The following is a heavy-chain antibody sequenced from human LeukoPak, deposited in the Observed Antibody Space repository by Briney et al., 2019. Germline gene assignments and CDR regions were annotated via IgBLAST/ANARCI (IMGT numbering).Heavy chain of an antibody. CDR2: IIPIFGTA. CDR1: GGTFSSYA. V-gene: IGHV1-69*06. D-gene: IGHD4-17*01. Sequence: ASVKVSCKASGGTFSSYAISWVRQAPGQGLEWMGGIIPIFGTANYAQKFQGGVTITADKSTSTAYMELSSLRSEDTAVYYCTYGDPYGMDVWGKGTTVTVSS. CDR3: TYGDPYGMDV. J-gene: IGHJ6*04.